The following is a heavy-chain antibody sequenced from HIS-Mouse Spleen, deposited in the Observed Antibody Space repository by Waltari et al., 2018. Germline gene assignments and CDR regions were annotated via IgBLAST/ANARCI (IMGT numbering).Heavy chain of an antibody. J-gene: IGHJ5*02. CDR3: ARALAAAGTGWFDP. V-gene: IGHV3-53*01. Sequence: EVQLVESGGGLIQPGGSLILSCAASGFTVSSNYMSWVRQAPGKGLEWVSVIYSGGRTYYADSVKGRFTISRDNSKNTLYLQMNSLRAEDTAVYYCARALAAAGTGWFDPWGQGTLVTVSS. CDR2: IYSGGRT. D-gene: IGHD6-13*01. CDR1: GFTVSSNY.